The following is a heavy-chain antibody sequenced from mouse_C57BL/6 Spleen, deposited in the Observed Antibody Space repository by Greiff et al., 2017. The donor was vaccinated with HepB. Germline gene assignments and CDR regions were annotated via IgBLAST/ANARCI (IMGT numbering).Heavy chain of an antibody. Sequence: GQVVESEGGLVQPGSSMKLSCTASGFTFSDYYMAWVRQVPEKGLEWVANINYDGSSTYYLDSLKSRFIISRDNAKNILYLQMSSLKSEDTATYYCARDSPYAMDYWGQGTSVTVSS. V-gene: IGHV5-16*01. CDR1: GFTFSDYY. J-gene: IGHJ4*01. D-gene: IGHD6-1*01. CDR2: INYDGSST. CDR3: ARDSPYAMDY.